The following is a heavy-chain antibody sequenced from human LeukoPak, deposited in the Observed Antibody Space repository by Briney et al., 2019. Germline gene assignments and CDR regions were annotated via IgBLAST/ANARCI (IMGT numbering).Heavy chain of an antibody. CDR1: GGTFSSSA. Sequence: GSSVKVSCKASGGTFSSSAISWVRQAPGQGLEWLGGIIPIFHISTYARKFQGRLTITADESTNTAYMELSSLRSDDTAIYYCARELLPGGFADYWGQRTLVTVSS. J-gene: IGHJ4*02. D-gene: IGHD3-22*01. CDR3: ARELLPGGFADY. CDR2: IIPIFHIS. V-gene: IGHV1-69*01.